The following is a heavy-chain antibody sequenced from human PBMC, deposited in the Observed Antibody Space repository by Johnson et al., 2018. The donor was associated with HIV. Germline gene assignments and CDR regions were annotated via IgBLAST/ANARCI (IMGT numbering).Heavy chain of an antibody. CDR3: ARGMTTVTKHDAFDI. CDR1: GFTFNRAW. J-gene: IGHJ3*02. Sequence: QLVESGGGLVKPGGSLRLSCAASGFTFNRAWMSWVRQAPGRGLEWVGRIKSKTDGGTPDNAAPVNGRFTISRNDSNSMLYLQMNNLRAEDPVVYYCARGMTTVTKHDAFDIWGQGRMVTVSS. CDR2: IKSKTDGGTP. D-gene: IGHD4-17*01. V-gene: IGHV3-15*01.